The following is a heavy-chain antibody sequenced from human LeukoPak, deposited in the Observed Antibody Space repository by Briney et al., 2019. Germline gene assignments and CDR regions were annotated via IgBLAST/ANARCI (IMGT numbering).Heavy chain of an antibody. D-gene: IGHD3-3*01. CDR2: INHSGST. Sequence: SETLSLTCAVYGGSFSGYYWSWIRQPPGKGLEWIGEINHSGSTNYNPSLKSRVTISVDRSKNQFSLKLSSVTAADTAVYYCARGTIFGVVTFDPWGKGTLVPVSS. J-gene: IGHJ5*02. CDR3: ARGTIFGVVTFDP. CDR1: GGSFSGYY. V-gene: IGHV4-34*01.